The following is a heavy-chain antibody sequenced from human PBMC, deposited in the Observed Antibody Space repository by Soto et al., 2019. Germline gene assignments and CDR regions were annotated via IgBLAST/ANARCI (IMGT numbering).Heavy chain of an antibody. CDR1: GGTFRSYS. Sequence: QVQLVQSGAEVKKPGSSMKVSCRASGGTFRSYSISWVRQAPGQGLEWMGRIIPILGVASYAQKFQGSVTITADKSTSTAYLELNSLRSEDTAVYYCARGEVATILASNWFDPWGQGTLVSVSS. CDR3: ARGEVATILASNWFDP. V-gene: IGHV1-69*02. D-gene: IGHD5-12*01. CDR2: IIPILGVA. J-gene: IGHJ5*02.